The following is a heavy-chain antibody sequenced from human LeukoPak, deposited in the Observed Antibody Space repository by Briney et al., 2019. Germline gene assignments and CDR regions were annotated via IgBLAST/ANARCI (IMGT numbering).Heavy chain of an antibody. CDR3: ANLADSYGKYYFDY. CDR2: IYYSGST. D-gene: IGHD5-18*01. J-gene: IGHJ4*02. Sequence: SETLSLTCAVYGGSFSGYYWSWIRQHPGRGLEWIGYIYYSGSTYYNPSLKSRVTISVDTSKNQFSLKLSSVTAADTAVYYCANLADSYGKYYFDYWGQGTLVTVSS. CDR1: GGSFSGYY. V-gene: IGHV4-31*11.